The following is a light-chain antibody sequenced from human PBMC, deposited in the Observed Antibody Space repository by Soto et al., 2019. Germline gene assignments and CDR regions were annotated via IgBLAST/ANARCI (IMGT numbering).Light chain of an antibody. Sequence: EIVMTQSPATLSVSPGESATLSFRASQSISGNLAWYQQKPGQAPRLLIYGASSRATGIPDRFSGSGSGTDFTLTISRLEPEDFAVYYCQQYGSSRTFGQGTKVDIK. CDR2: GAS. CDR1: QSISGN. J-gene: IGKJ1*01. CDR3: QQYGSSRT. V-gene: IGKV3-20*01.